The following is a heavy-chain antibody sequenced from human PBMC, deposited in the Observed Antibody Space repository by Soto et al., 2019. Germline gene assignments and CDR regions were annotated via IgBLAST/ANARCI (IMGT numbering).Heavy chain of an antibody. CDR3: ASGDIVVVPAAQGGMDV. CDR2: IYYSGST. CDR1: GGSVSSGSCF. V-gene: IGHV4-61*01. Sequence: QVQLQESGPGLVKPSETLSLTCSVSGGSVSSGSCFWSWLRQPPGKGLEWIGYIYYSGSTNYNPSLKSRVTMSVDTSKNQFSLKLSSVTAADTTVYYCASGDIVVVPAAQGGMDVWGQGTTVTVSS. J-gene: IGHJ6*02. D-gene: IGHD2-2*01.